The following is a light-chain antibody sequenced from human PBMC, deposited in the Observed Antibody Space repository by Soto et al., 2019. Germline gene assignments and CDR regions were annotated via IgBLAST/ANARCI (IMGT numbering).Light chain of an antibody. Sequence: QSVLTQPASVSGSPEQSITISCTGTSSDVGGYKYVSWYQQLPCRAPKLIISEVSNRPSGVSDRFTGSKSGNTASLTISGLQTEDEGDYYCSSYTSSSTSVVFGGGTKLTVL. CDR2: EVS. V-gene: IGLV2-14*01. CDR3: SSYTSSSTSVV. CDR1: SSDVGGYKY. J-gene: IGLJ2*01.